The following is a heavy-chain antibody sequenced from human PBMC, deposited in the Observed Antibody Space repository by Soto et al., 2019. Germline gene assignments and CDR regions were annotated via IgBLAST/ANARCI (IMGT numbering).Heavy chain of an antibody. CDR1: GGSISSLY. V-gene: IGHV4-59*11. D-gene: IGHD6-19*01. CDR2: IYYSGST. Sequence: SSQTLSLTCTVSGGSISSLYGSWIRQPPGKGLEWIGYIYYSGSTNYNPSLKSRVTISVDTSKNQLSLKLSSVTAADTAVYYCARDPSQYYFDYWGQGTLVTVSS. CDR3: ARDPSQYYFDY. J-gene: IGHJ4*02.